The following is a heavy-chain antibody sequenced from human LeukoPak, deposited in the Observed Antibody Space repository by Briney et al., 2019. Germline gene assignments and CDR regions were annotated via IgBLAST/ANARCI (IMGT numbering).Heavy chain of an antibody. CDR2: ISSSSSYI. CDR1: GFTFSSYS. Sequence: GGSPRLSCAASGFTFSSYSMNWVRQAPGKGLEWVSSISSSSSYIYYADSVKGRFTISRDNAKNSLYLQMNSLRAEDTAVYYCARSPSTVPYFDYWGQGTLVTVSS. CDR3: ARSPSTVPYFDY. J-gene: IGHJ4*02. V-gene: IGHV3-21*01. D-gene: IGHD4-11*01.